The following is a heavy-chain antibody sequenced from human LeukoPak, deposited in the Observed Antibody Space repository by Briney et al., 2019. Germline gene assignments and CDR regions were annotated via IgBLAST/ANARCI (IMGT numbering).Heavy chain of an antibody. Sequence: GASVKVSCKASGYTFTSYDINWVRQATGQGLEWMGWMNPNSGNTGDAQKFQGRVTITRNTSISTAYMELSSLRSEDTAVYYCARGRLSYCSGGSCYYGNDYWGQGTLVTVSS. CDR2: MNPNSGNT. D-gene: IGHD2-15*01. J-gene: IGHJ4*02. CDR1: GYTFTSYD. V-gene: IGHV1-8*03. CDR3: ARGRLSYCSGGSCYYGNDY.